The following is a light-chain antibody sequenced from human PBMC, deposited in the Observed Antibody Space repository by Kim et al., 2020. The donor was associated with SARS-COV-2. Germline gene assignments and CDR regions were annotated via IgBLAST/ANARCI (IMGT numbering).Light chain of an antibody. V-gene: IGLV3-21*04. CDR2: YDR. J-gene: IGLJ1*01. CDR3: QVWDSSNDHYV. CDR1: NIGNKN. Sequence: APGKTARITCGGENIGNKNVHWYQQKPGQAPVLVIYYDRDRPSGIPERFSGSNSGNTATLTISRVEAGDEADYYCQVWDSSNDHYVFGTGTKVTVL.